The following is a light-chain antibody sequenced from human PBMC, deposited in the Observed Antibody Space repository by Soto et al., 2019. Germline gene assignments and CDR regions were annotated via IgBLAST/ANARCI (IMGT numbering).Light chain of an antibody. CDR1: TSNIGSNT. Sequence: QSVLTHPPSASGTPGQRVTISCSGSTSNIGSNTAIWYQQLPGTAPKLLIYKNNQRPSGVPDRFSGSKSGTSASLAISGLQSEDEADYYCAAWDDSLNVLLFGGGTKLTVL. V-gene: IGLV1-44*01. CDR2: KNN. CDR3: AAWDDSLNVLL. J-gene: IGLJ2*01.